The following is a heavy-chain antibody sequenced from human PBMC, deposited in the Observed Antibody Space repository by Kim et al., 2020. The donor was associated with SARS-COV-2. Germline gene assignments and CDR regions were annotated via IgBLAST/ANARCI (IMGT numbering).Heavy chain of an antibody. J-gene: IGHJ3*02. D-gene: IGHD4-17*01. Sequence: ASVKVSCKASGYTFTSYYMHWVRQAPGQGLEWMGIINPSGGSTSYAQKFQGRVTMTRDTSTSTVYMELSSLRSEDTAVYYCARVATVVIPYDAFDIWGQGTMVTVSS. CDR3: ARVATVVIPYDAFDI. CDR2: INPSGGST. CDR1: GYTFTSYY. V-gene: IGHV1-46*01.